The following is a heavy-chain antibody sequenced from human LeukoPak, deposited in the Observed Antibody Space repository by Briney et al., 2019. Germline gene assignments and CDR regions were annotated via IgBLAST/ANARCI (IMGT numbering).Heavy chain of an antibody. Sequence: GGSLRLSCVASGFNFSRYAFYWVRQTPGKGLEWVAIVSYDGSKRSYADSVKGRFTISRDKTKNTLYLQMNSLRAEDTAVYYCAKSSYYDASGYYREYYFDYWGQGTLVTVSS. V-gene: IGHV3-30*04. CDR2: VSYDGSKR. CDR3: AKSSYYDASGYYREYYFDY. D-gene: IGHD3-22*01. CDR1: GFNFSRYA. J-gene: IGHJ4*02.